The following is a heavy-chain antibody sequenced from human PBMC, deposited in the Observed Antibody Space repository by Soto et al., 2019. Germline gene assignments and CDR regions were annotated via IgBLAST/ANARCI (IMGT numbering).Heavy chain of an antibody. CDR3: AKSHLPIWGNWLDP. V-gene: IGHV1-69*13. CDR2: IIPIFGTA. Sequence: SVKVSCKASGGTFSSYAISWVQQAPGQGLEWMGGIIPIFGTANYAQKFQGRVTITADESTSTAYMELSSLRSEDTAVYYCAKSHLPIWGNWLDPWGQGTLVTVSS. D-gene: IGHD7-27*01. J-gene: IGHJ5*02. CDR1: GGTFSSYA.